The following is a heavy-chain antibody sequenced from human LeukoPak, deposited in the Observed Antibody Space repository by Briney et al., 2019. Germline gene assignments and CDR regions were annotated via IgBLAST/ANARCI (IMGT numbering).Heavy chain of an antibody. D-gene: IGHD6-19*01. CDR3: ARERGEYSSGWPSDY. CDR1: GGTLSSYA. CDR2: IIPILGIA. J-gene: IGHJ4*02. V-gene: IGHV1-69*04. Sequence: GASVKVSCKASGGTLSSYAISGVRQAPGQGREGVGRIIPILGIANYAQKFQGRVTITADKSTSTAYMELSSLRSEDTAVYYCARERGEYSSGWPSDYWGQGNLVTVSS.